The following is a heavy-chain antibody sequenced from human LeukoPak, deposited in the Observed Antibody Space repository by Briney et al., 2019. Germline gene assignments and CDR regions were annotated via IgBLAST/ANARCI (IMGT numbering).Heavy chain of an antibody. V-gene: IGHV3-53*01. CDR1: GFTVSSNY. D-gene: IGHD5-24*01. CDR3: ARGMATILDY. Sequence: PGGSLRLSCAASGFTVSSNYMSWVRQAPGKGLEWVLVIYSGGSTYYGDSVKGRFTISRDNSKNTLYLQMNSLGAEGTAVYYCARGMATILDYWGQGTLVTVSS. CDR2: IYSGGST. J-gene: IGHJ4*02.